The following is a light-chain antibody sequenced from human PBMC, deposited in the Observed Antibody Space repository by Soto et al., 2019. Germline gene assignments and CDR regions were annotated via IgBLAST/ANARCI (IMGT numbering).Light chain of an antibody. CDR1: SSDVGSYNY. CDR3: SSYTACITRV. V-gene: IGLV2-14*01. J-gene: IGLJ3*02. CDR2: EVS. Sequence: QSALTQPASVSGSPGQSITISCTGTSSDVGSYNYVSWYQQHPGKAPKLMIYEVSNRPSGVSDRFSGSKSGKTASLTIFGLQAEDEADYYCSSYTACITRVFGGGTKLTVL.